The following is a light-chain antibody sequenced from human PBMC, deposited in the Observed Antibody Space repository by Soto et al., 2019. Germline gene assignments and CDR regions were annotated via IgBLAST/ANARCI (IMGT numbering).Light chain of an antibody. V-gene: IGKV1-8*01. CDR1: QGISSY. Sequence: AIRMTQSPSSLSASTGDRVTITCRASQGISSYLAWYQQKPGKAPKLLIYAASTLQSGVPSRFSGSGSGTDFTLTISCLQSEDFATYYCHQYYNYLSYTFGQGTKLEIK. CDR3: HQYYNYLSYT. CDR2: AAS. J-gene: IGKJ2*01.